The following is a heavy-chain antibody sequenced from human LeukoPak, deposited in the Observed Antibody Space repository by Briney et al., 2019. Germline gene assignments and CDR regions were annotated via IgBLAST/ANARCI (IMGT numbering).Heavy chain of an antibody. D-gene: IGHD3-10*01. V-gene: IGHV3-23*01. Sequence: GGSLTLSCAASGLTFYNYAMRWVRQAPGKGLGWVSTISDSGSSTYYADSMRGRFTLSRDHSNNTLYLQMGSLRAENTAIYYCAQVPYSDYGSGRPPFMDVWGQGTTVAVSS. CDR1: GLTFYNYA. J-gene: IGHJ6*02. CDR3: AQVPYSDYGSGRPPFMDV. CDR2: ISDSGSST.